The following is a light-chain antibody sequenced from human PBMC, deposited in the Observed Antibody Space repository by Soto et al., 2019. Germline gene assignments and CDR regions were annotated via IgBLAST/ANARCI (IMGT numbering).Light chain of an antibody. Sequence: DIQMTQSPSILSASVGDRVTITCRASQSISSWLAWYQQKPGKAPNLLIHKASHLESGVPSRFSGSGSGTDFTLTISSLEPEDFSVYYCQQRYNWPITFGQGTRLEIK. V-gene: IGKV1-5*03. CDR3: QQRYNWPIT. CDR1: QSISSW. CDR2: KAS. J-gene: IGKJ5*01.